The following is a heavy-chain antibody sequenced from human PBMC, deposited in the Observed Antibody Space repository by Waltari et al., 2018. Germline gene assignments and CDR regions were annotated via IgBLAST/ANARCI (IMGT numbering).Heavy chain of an antibody. V-gene: IGHV3-21*01. Sequence: EVQLVESGGGLVKPGGSLRLSCAASGFTFSTYTMNWVRQAPGKGLEWVSSISITSTSIDYGDSVNGRFTISRDNAKNSLYLQMTSLRAEDTAVYYCARASKLVGTTYDAFDIWGQGTMVTVSS. CDR3: ARASKLVGTTYDAFDI. CDR1: GFTFSTYT. D-gene: IGHD1-26*01. CDR2: ISITSTSI. J-gene: IGHJ3*02.